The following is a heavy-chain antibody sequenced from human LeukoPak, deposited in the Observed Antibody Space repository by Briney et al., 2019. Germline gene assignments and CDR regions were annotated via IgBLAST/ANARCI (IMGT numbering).Heavy chain of an antibody. J-gene: IGHJ5*02. V-gene: IGHV1-18*01. CDR3: ASGSTSMVRGVIIHWFDP. CDR2: ISAYNGNT. Sequence: APVKLSCKPSGYTFTSYGISTVRQAPGQGLKWRGWISAYNGNTNYAQKLQGRVTMTTDTSTSSAYMELRSMRSDDTAVYYCASGSTSMVRGVIIHWFDPWGQGTLVTVSS. D-gene: IGHD3-10*01. CDR1: GYTFTSYG.